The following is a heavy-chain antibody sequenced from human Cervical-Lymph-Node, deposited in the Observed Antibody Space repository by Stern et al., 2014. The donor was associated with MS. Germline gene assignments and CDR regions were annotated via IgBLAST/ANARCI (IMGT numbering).Heavy chain of an antibody. CDR1: EDTFSRDA. D-gene: IGHD6-19*01. CDR3: ARGYNNGWYLDF. V-gene: IGHV1-3*01. CDR2: IYGGSGKT. J-gene: IGHJ4*02. Sequence: VQLEESGAAVKKPGASMTISCKTSEDTFSRDAIHWVRQAPGQSLEWMGYIYGGSGKTKYSQMFQDRVTFTRDTSANTVYLDLSSLRYEDTALYWCARGYNNGWYLDFWGQGTLVTVSS.